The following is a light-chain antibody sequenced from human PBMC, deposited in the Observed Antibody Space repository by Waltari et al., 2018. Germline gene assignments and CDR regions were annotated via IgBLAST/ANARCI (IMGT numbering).Light chain of an antibody. CDR1: QSLVYSDGNTY. CDR2: KVS. V-gene: IGKV2-30*01. CDR3: MQGTHWPYT. Sequence: DVVMTQSPLSLPVTLGQPASISCRSTQSLVYSDGNTYLSWFQQRPGQSPRRLIYKVSNRDSGVPDRFSGSGSGTVFTLKISRVEAEDVGFYYCMQGTHWPYTFGQGTKLEIK. J-gene: IGKJ2*01.